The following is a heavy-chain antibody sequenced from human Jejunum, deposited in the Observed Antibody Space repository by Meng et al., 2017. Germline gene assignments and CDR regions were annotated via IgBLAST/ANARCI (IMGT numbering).Heavy chain of an antibody. Sequence: QVLLQESGPGLVTPSQTLSLTCTVSGDSISSGGHYWSWIRQHPGKGLEWIGYIYYTGSAYYNPSLESRVTLSVDTSNNQFSLRLNSVTAADTAVYYCAREGQLMQGLVDYWGQGTLVTVSS. CDR1: GDSISSGGHY. V-gene: IGHV4-31*03. D-gene: IGHD2-2*01. CDR2: IYYTGSA. CDR3: AREGQLMQGLVDY. J-gene: IGHJ4*02.